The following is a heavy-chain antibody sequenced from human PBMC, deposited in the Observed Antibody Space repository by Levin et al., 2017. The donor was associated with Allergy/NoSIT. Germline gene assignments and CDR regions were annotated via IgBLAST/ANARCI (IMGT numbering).Heavy chain of an antibody. Sequence: QAGGSLRLSCEASGYSISSYWMNWVRQAPGKGLEWVANIKGDGSQRYYVDSVKGRFTISRDNAKNSLYLQMNSLRAEDTAVYYCVNWNDDHWGQGTLVTVSS. D-gene: IGHD1-1*01. CDR3: VNWNDDH. J-gene: IGHJ5*02. CDR2: IKGDGSQR. V-gene: IGHV3-7*01. CDR1: GYSISSYW.